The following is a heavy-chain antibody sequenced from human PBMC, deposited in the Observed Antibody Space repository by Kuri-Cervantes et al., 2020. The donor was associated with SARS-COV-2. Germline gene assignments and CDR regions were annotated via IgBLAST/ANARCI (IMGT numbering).Heavy chain of an antibody. Sequence: TFSSYAMSWVRQAPGKGLEWIGSIYYSGSTYYNPSLKSRVTISVDTSKNQFSLKLSSVTAADTAVYYCARRWDSSFPFDYWGQGALVTVSS. V-gene: IGHV4-39*01. CDR2: IYYSGST. CDR3: ARRWDSSFPFDY. D-gene: IGHD6-6*01. J-gene: IGHJ4*02. CDR1: TFSSYA.